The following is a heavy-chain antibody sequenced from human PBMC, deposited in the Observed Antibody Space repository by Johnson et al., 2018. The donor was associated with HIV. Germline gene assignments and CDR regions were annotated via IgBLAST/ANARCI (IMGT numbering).Heavy chain of an antibody. Sequence: QVQLVESGGGLVQPGRSLRLSCAASGFTFSDYGMHWVRQAPGKGLEWVAVISYDGSNKYYADSVKGRFTISRDNSKNTLYLQMNSLRAEDTAVYYCAKGASKGEVRSSAFDIWGQGTVVTVSP. CDR1: GFTFSDYG. V-gene: IGHV3-30*18. D-gene: IGHD3-16*01. CDR3: AKGASKGEVRSSAFDI. J-gene: IGHJ3*02. CDR2: ISYDGSNK.